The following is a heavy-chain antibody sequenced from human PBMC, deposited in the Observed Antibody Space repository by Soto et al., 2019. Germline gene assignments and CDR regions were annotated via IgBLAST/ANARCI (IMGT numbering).Heavy chain of an antibody. CDR3: ERDNFYGSGTGYF. Sequence: QVQLVESGGGLVKPGGSLRLSCAASGFTFSDYFMSWIRQAPGKGLEWISYMSGSGTYTNYAVSVRGRFAISRDNAQNSRYRQMNSLRDEDTAMYDCERDNFYGSGTGYFWGQGSLVTVSS. CDR1: GFTFSDYF. D-gene: IGHD3-10*01. CDR2: MSGSGTYT. V-gene: IGHV3-11*05. J-gene: IGHJ4*02.